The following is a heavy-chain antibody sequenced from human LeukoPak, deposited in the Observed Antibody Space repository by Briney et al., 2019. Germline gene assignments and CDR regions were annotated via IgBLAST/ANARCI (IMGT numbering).Heavy chain of an antibody. CDR1: GFTFSSYA. J-gene: IGHJ4*02. D-gene: IGHD3-22*01. Sequence: HAGGSLRLSCVASGFTFSSYAMSWVRQAPGKGLEWVSVISGSGGSTYYADSVKGRFTISRDNSQNTLYLQMNSLRAEDTAVYYCVKRRYDSSGYFDYWGQGTLATVSS. V-gene: IGHV3-23*01. CDR2: ISGSGGST. CDR3: VKRRYDSSGYFDY.